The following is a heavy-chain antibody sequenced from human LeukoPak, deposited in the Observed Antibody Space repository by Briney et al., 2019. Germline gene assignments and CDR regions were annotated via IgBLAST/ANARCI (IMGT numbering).Heavy chain of an antibody. CDR2: INKDGGEQ. J-gene: IGHJ4*02. CDR1: GFTFNSHW. CDR3: TRGGATSSWYWFF. D-gene: IGHD6-13*01. V-gene: IGHV3-7*01. Sequence: GGPLRLSCAASGFTFNSHWMTWVRQAPGKGPEWVASINKDGGEQYSVDSVKGRYTISRDNAKNSLSLQVSSLRAEDTAVYYCTRGGATSSWYWFFWGQGTLVTVSS.